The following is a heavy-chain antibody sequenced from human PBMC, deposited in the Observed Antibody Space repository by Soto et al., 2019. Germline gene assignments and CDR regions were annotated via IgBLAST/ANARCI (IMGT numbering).Heavy chain of an antibody. V-gene: IGHV1-69*13. D-gene: IGHD3-16*01. CDR3: AREGGSRSHYYYYGMDV. CDR2: IIPIFGTA. Sequence: SVKVSCKASGGTFSGYAISWVRQAPGQGLEWMGGIIPIFGTANYAQKFQGRVTITADESTSTAYMELSSLRSEDTAVYYCAREGGSRSHYYYYGMDVWGQGTTVTVSS. CDR1: GGTFSGYA. J-gene: IGHJ6*02.